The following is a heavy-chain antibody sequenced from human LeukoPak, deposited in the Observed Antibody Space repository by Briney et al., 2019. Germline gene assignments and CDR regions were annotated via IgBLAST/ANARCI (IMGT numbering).Heavy chain of an antibody. CDR2: IKQDGSEK. Sequence: PGGSLRLSCAASGFTFSSYWMSWVRQAPGKGLEWVANIKQDGSEKYYVDSVKGRFTISRDNAKYSLLLQMNSLRAEDTALYFCAEGVWTYADVTAHPGDLGPGTLVIVSS. CDR1: GFTFSSYW. J-gene: IGHJ4*02. D-gene: IGHD2-21*02. V-gene: IGHV3-7*03. CDR3: AEGVWTYADVTAHPGD.